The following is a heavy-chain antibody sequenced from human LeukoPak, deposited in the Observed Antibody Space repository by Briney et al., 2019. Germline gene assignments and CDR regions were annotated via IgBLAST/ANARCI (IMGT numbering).Heavy chain of an antibody. V-gene: IGHV4-34*01. J-gene: IGHJ4*02. Sequence: SETLSLTCAVYGGSFSGYYWSWLRQPPGKGLEWIGEINHSGSTNYNPSLKSRVTISVDTSKNQFSLKLSSVTAADTAVYYCARVSSRYFDWSMKPTGYYFDYWGQGTLVTVSS. CDR2: INHSGST. D-gene: IGHD3-9*01. CDR1: GGSFSGYY. CDR3: ARVSSRYFDWSMKPTGYYFDY.